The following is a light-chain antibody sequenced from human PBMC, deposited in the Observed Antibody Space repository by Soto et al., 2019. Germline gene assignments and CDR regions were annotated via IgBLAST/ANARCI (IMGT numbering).Light chain of an antibody. CDR2: SNN. CDR1: SSNIGSNT. Sequence: QSVLTQPPSASGTPWQRVTISFSGSSSNIGSNTVNWYQQLPGTAPKLLIYSNNRRPSGVPDRFSDSKSGTSASLAISGLQSEDEADYYCAAWDDSLDGPGYVFGTGTKVTVL. V-gene: IGLV1-44*01. J-gene: IGLJ1*01. CDR3: AAWDDSLDGPGYV.